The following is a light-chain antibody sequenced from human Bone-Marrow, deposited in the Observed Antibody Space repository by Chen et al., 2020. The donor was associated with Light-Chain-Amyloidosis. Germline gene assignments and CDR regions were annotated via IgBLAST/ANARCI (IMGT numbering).Light chain of an antibody. Sequence: SYVLTQPSSVSVAPGQTATIACGGNNIGSTSVHWYQQTPGHAPLLVVYDDSDRPSRIPGRLSGSNSGNTANRTISRVEAGDEADYYCQVWDRSSDRPVFGGGTKLTVL. CDR1: NIGSTS. CDR2: DDS. V-gene: IGLV3-21*02. CDR3: QVWDRSSDRPV. J-gene: IGLJ3*02.